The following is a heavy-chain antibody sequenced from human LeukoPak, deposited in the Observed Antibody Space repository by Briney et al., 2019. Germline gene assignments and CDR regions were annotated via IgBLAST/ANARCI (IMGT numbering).Heavy chain of an antibody. CDR2: IYTSEST. Sequence: SETLSLTCTVSGGSISSGSHYWSWIRQPAGKGLEWIGRIYTSESTNYSPSLKSRVTISVDTSKNQFSLKLSSVTAADTAVYYCARVYGSGSYYNRVYYYYYYMDVWGKGTTVTISS. D-gene: IGHD3-10*01. V-gene: IGHV4-61*02. CDR3: ARVYGSGSYYNRVYYYYYYMDV. J-gene: IGHJ6*03. CDR1: GGSISSGSHY.